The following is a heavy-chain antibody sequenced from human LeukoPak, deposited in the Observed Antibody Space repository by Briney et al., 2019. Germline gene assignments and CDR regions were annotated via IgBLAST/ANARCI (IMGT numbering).Heavy chain of an antibody. D-gene: IGHD2-2*01. CDR1: GFTFSNYA. J-gene: IGHJ3*01. V-gene: IGHV3-23*01. CDR3: ANLRYAF. Sequence: TGGSLRLSCAASGFTFSNYAMNWVRQSPGKGLEWVSTISTTGGVTYYADSVKGRFTISRDNSKNTLYLQMNSLRAEDTAVYYCANLRYAFWGQGTEVTVSS. CDR2: ISTTGGVT.